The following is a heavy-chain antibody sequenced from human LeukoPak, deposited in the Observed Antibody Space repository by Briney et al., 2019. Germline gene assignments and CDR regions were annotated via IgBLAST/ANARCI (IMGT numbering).Heavy chain of an antibody. J-gene: IGHJ3*01. V-gene: IGHV4-34*01. CDR2: INDSGST. D-gene: IGHD2-8*02. Sequence: SETLSLTCDVYRGSFSGYFWSWIRQTPGKGLECLGEINDSGSTNYNPSLKSRVTISVAVSKNQYSLRLTYVTAADTAVYYCARKGFVESTGWRGAFDVWGQGTMVTVSS. CDR3: ARKGFVESTGWRGAFDV. CDR1: RGSFSGYF.